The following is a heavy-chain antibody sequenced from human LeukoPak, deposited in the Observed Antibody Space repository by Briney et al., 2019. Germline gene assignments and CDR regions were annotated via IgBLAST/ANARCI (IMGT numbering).Heavy chain of an antibody. D-gene: IGHD2-2*01. V-gene: IGHV3-9*03. J-gene: IGHJ4*02. Sequence: GGSLRLSCAASGFIFDDYAMHWVRQAPGKGLEWVSGISWNSGSIGYADSVKGRFTISRDNAKNSLYLQMNSLRAEDMALYYCAKGYCSSTSCYYFDYWGQGTLVTVSS. CDR1: GFIFDDYA. CDR2: ISWNSGSI. CDR3: AKGYCSSTSCYYFDY.